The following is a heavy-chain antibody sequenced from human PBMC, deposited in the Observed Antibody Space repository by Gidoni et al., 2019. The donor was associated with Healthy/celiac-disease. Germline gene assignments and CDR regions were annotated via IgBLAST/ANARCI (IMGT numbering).Heavy chain of an antibody. CDR2: ISHGGST. J-gene: IGHJ6*02. CDR3: ARGSYGSGGYLAVGGVDV. V-gene: IGHV4-34*01. Sequence: QVRLQQWGAGLLKPSATLSLICAVYGGSFSGYHWSGIRQPPGKGLEWIGEISHGGSTNYNPSLKSRLTILIDTAKNQFSLEVTSVTAADTAVYFCARGSYGSGGYLAVGGVDVWGLGTTVTVSS. CDR1: GGSFSGYH. D-gene: IGHD6-19*01.